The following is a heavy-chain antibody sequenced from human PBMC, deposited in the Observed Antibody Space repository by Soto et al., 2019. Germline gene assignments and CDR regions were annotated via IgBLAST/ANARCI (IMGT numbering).Heavy chain of an antibody. CDR3: ARAPTDYYDSSGYFSWVFDY. Sequence: GASVKVSCKASGGTFSSYAISWVRQAPGQGLEWMGGVIPIFGTANYAQKFQGRVTITADESTSTAYMELSSLRSEDTAVYYCARAPTDYYDSSGYFSWVFDYWGQGTLVXVSS. CDR1: GGTFSSYA. J-gene: IGHJ4*02. CDR2: VIPIFGTA. D-gene: IGHD3-22*01. V-gene: IGHV1-69*13.